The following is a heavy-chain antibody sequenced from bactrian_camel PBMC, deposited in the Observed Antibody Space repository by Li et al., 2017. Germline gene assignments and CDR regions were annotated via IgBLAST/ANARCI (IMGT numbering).Heavy chain of an antibody. V-gene: IGHV3S53*01. CDR1: GYRSRPRC. Sequence: HVQLVESGGGSVQTGGSLRLSCVFSGYRSRPRCMGWFRQAPEAEREGVALINIRNEKSYADFVKGRFTISQDNAKESVYLQMNSPKPEDTAIYSCKTSYTGPWNDQPDCFRALGGPGTQVTVS. CDR2: INIRNEK. J-gene: IGHJ4*01. D-gene: IGHD5*01.